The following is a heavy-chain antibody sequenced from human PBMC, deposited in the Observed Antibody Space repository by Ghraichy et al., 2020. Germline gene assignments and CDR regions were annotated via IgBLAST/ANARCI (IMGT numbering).Heavy chain of an antibody. V-gene: IGHV3-23*01. CDR3: SKNIVLLPAAIRWYYGMDV. CDR2: ISGTGGRT. CDR1: GFTFSSYG. Sequence: GALNISCAASGFTFSSYGMSWVRQAPGKGLEWVSLISGTGGRTFYADSVKGRFTISRDNPKNTMYLQMNTLRAEDTAVYYCSKNIVLLPAAIRWYYGMDVWGQGTTVTVSS. D-gene: IGHD2-2*01. J-gene: IGHJ6*02.